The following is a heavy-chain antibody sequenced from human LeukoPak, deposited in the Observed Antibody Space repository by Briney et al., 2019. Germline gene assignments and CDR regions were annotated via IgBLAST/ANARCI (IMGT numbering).Heavy chain of an antibody. D-gene: IGHD2-2*01. Sequence: PGGSLRLSCAASGFTVSSNYMSWVRQAPGKGLEWVSVIYRGGGTFYADSVKGRFTISRDISKNTVYLQMNSLRDEDTAVYYCARGDCTSIRCSQDFDYWGQGTVVTVSS. CDR1: GFTVSSNY. J-gene: IGHJ4*02. V-gene: IGHV3-53*01. CDR2: IYRGGGT. CDR3: ARGDCTSIRCSQDFDY.